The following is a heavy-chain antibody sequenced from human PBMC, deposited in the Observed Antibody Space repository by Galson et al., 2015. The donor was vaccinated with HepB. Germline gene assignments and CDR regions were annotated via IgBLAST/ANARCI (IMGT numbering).Heavy chain of an antibody. V-gene: IGHV3-7*01. CDR2: IKQDGSET. D-gene: IGHD3-16*01. CDR1: GYTFTSYW. CDR3: ARAVRWGFLAAFDP. Sequence: SVRLSCEASGYTFTSYWMNWVRQAPGKGLEWVGNIKQDGSETYYVHSVKGRFTITRDTAKNSLYLEMSSLRAEDTAVYYCARAVRWGFLAAFDPWGQGTMVTVSS. J-gene: IGHJ3*01.